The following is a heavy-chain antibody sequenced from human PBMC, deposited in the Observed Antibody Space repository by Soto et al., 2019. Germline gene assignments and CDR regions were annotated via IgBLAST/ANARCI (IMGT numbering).Heavy chain of an antibody. CDR1: GFSFSSYS. CDR2: IGSSTSSI. D-gene: IGHD3-10*01. V-gene: IGHV3-48*01. Sequence: GGSLRLSCAASGFSFSSYSMSWVRQAPGKGLEWVSYIGSSTSSIYYADSVKGRFTISRDNAKSSMYLQINSLRAEDTAVYYCARVLLRAVIRYFDSWGQGTLVTVSS. J-gene: IGHJ4*02. CDR3: ARVLLRAVIRYFDS.